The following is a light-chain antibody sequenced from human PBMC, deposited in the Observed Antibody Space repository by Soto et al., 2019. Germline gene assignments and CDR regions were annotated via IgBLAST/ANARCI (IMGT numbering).Light chain of an antibody. Sequence: EIVMTQSPATLSVSPGERATLSCSASQSVSSNLAWYQQKPGQPPRLLIYGASTRATGIPARFSGSGSGTEFLLTISSLQSEDFAVYYCQKYNNWWTFGQGTKVEIK. CDR1: QSVSSN. J-gene: IGKJ1*01. V-gene: IGKV3-15*01. CDR3: QKYNNWWT. CDR2: GAS.